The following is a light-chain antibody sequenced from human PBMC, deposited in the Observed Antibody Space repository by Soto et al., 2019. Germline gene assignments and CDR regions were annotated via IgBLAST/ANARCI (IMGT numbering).Light chain of an antibody. CDR2: GAS. CDR1: QTISSTF. J-gene: IGKJ5*01. V-gene: IGKV3-11*01. Sequence: EIVLTQSPGTLSLSPGERATLSCRASQTISSTFLAWYRQRPGQAPRLLIYGASNRATGIPARFSGSGSGTDFTLTISSLEPEDFAVYFCQQHNNWPTFGQGTRLEIK. CDR3: QQHNNWPT.